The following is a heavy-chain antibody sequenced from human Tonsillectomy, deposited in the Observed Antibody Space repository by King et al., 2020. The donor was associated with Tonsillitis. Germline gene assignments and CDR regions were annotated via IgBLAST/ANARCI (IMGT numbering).Heavy chain of an antibody. Sequence: EVQLVESGGALVQPGGSLRLSCVASGFTVSSNYMSWVRQAPGKGLEWVSVIYGGGSTHYADSVRGRFTISRHNSKNTLYLQMNSLRPDDTAVYYCARGSRSVYGLYYFDFWGQGTLVTVSS. J-gene: IGHJ4*02. V-gene: IGHV3-53*04. CDR2: IYGGGST. D-gene: IGHD5/OR15-5a*01. CDR3: ARGSRSVYGLYYFDF. CDR1: GFTVSSNY.